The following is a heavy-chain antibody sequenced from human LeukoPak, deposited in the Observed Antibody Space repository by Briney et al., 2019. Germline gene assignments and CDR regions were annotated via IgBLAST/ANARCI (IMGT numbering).Heavy chain of an antibody. CDR2: ISDSGRST. V-gene: IGHV3-23*01. J-gene: IGHJ4*02. CDR3: AKGQRWELPLDF. CDR1: GFTFSSYA. D-gene: IGHD2-15*01. Sequence: GGSLRLSCAAPGFTFSSYALTGFRQAPGKGLKWVSAISDSGRSTYYADSVKGRFTISRDVSKSTLYLQMNSLRAEDTALYYCAKGQRWELPLDFWGQGTLVTVSS.